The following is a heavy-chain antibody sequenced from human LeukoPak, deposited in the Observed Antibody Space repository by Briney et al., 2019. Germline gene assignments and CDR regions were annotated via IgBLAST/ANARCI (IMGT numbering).Heavy chain of an antibody. J-gene: IGHJ4*02. CDR3: ARDEAAAGTVDY. Sequence: PGKSLRLSCAASGFTFSSYAMHWVRQPPGKVLEWVTVISYDGSNKYYADSMKGRFTISRDNSKNTVYLQMNSLRAEDTAVYHCARDEAAAGTVDYWGQGTLVTVSS. V-gene: IGHV3-30*04. D-gene: IGHD6-13*01. CDR1: GFTFSSYA. CDR2: ISYDGSNK.